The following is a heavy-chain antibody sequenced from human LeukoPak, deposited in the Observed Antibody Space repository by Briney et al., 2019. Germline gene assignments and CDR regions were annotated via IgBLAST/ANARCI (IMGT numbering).Heavy chain of an antibody. D-gene: IGHD3-9*01. CDR3: ARDRPGSGTRYRFFDI. V-gene: IGHV3-66*02. CDR2: VYSGGNT. J-gene: IGHJ3*02. CDR1: GFTVSSND. Sequence: GGSLRLSCAASGFTVSSNDMSWVRQAPGKGLEWVSVVYSGGNTFYADSVKGRFTISRDNSKNTLYLQMNSLRADDTAVYYCARDRPGSGTRYRFFDIWGQGTMVTVSS.